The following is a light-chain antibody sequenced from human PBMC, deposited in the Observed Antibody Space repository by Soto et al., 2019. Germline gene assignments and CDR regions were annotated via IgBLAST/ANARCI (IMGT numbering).Light chain of an antibody. V-gene: IGKV1-39*01. Sequence: DIQMTQSPSSLSASVGDRVTITCRASQSISSYLNCYQQKPGKAPKLLIYAASSLQSGVPSRFSGSGSGTDFTLTISSLQPEDLAPYYCHQSYSTPYTFGQGTQLEIK. J-gene: IGKJ2*01. CDR3: HQSYSTPYT. CDR2: AAS. CDR1: QSISSY.